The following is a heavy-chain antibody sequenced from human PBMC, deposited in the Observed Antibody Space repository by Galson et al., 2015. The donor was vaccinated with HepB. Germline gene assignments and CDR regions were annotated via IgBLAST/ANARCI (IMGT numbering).Heavy chain of an antibody. CDR2: ISYDERHK. D-gene: IGHD5-24*01. CDR1: GFSISNFG. Sequence: SLRLSCAASGFSISNFGMHWVRQAPEKGLEWVAVISYDERHKYYADSVKGRFTVSRDNSKNTLYLQMNSLRAEDTAVYYCAKDREMATILDYWGQGTLVTASS. CDR3: AKDREMATILDY. V-gene: IGHV3-30*18. J-gene: IGHJ4*02.